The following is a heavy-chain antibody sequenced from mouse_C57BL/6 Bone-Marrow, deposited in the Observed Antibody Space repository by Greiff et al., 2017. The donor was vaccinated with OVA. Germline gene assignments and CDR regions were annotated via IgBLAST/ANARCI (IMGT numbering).Heavy chain of an antibody. CDR2: IYPGDGYT. CDR1: GYAFSSSW. D-gene: IGHD2-3*01. J-gene: IGHJ4*01. CDR3: ARDDGYYYAMDY. Sequence: VQLQESGPELVKPGASVKISCKASGYAFSSSWMNWVKQRPGKGLEWIGRIYPGDGYTNYNGKFKGKATLTADKSSSTAYMQLSSLTSEDSAVYFCARDDGYYYAMDYWGQGTSVTVSS. V-gene: IGHV1-82*01.